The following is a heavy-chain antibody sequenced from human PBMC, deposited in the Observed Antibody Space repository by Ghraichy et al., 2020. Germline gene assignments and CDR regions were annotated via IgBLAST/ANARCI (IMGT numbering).Heavy chain of an antibody. CDR3: ARDVICSSTSCPYYYYYGMDV. Sequence: GGSLRLSCAASGFTFSSYSMNWVRQAPGKGLEWVSSISSSSSYIYYADSVKGRFTISRDNAKNSLYLQMNSLRAEDTAVYYCARDVICSSTSCPYYYYYGMDVWGQGTTVTVSS. CDR1: GFTFSSYS. D-gene: IGHD2-2*01. CDR2: ISSSSSYI. V-gene: IGHV3-21*01. J-gene: IGHJ6*02.